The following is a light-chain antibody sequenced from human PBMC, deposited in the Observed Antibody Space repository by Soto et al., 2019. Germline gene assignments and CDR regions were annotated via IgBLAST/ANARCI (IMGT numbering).Light chain of an antibody. Sequence: QSVLTQPASVSGSPGQSITISCTGTSSDVGSYNLVSWYQQHPGKAPKLMIYDVSNRPSGVSNRFSGSKSGNTASLTISGLQAEDEADYYCSSYTSSSTPVVFGGGTKVTVL. J-gene: IGLJ2*01. V-gene: IGLV2-14*02. CDR1: SSDVGSYNL. CDR2: DVS. CDR3: SSYTSSSTPVV.